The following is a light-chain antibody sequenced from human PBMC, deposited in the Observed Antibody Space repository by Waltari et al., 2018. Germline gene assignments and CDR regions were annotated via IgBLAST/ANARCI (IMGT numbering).Light chain of an antibody. J-gene: IGLJ2*01. V-gene: IGLV2-14*01. CDR3: GSYRDISHVI. CDR2: EVS. CDR1: SNDVGGYNY. Sequence: QSALTQPASVSGSPGQSITISCTGTSNDVGGYNYVSWYQQHPGKAPKLMIYEVSNRPSGVSNRFSCSRSGNTASLTISGLQAEDEANYYCGSYRDISHVIFGGGTKLAV.